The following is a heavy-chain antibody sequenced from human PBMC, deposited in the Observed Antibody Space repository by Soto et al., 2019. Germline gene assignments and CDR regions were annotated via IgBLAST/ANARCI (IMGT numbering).Heavy chain of an antibody. V-gene: IGHV3-23*01. CDR3: AKDRLRYFDWLPPSSDY. Sequence: PGGSLRLSCAASGFTFSSYAMSWVRQAPGKGLEWVSAISGSGGSTYYADTVKSQFTIYRDNSKNTLYLQMNSLRAEDTAVYYCAKDRLRYFDWLPPSSDYWGQGTLVTVSS. CDR1: GFTFSSYA. CDR2: ISGSGGST. D-gene: IGHD3-9*01. J-gene: IGHJ4*02.